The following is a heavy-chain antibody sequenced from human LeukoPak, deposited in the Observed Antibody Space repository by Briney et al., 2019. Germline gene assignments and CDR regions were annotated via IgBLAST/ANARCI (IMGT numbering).Heavy chain of an antibody. J-gene: IGHJ4*02. D-gene: IGHD5-18*01. V-gene: IGHV4-4*02. CDR2: IYHSGGT. CDR1: GFTFRSYEM. CDR3: ARVSYGYLGFDY. Sequence: GSLRLSCAASGFTFRSYEMNWVRQPPGKGLEWIGEIYHSGGTNYNPSLKSRVTISVDKSKNQFSLKLSSVTAADTAVYYCARVSYGYLGFDYWGQGTLVTVSS.